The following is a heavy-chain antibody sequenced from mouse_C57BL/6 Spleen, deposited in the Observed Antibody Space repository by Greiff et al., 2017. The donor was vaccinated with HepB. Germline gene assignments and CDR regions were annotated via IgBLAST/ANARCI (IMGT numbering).Heavy chain of an antibody. V-gene: IGHV1-19*01. CDR1: GYTFTDYY. D-gene: IGHD2-5*01. CDR2: INPYNGGT. Sequence: VHVKQSGPVLVKPGASVKMSCKASGYTFTDYYMNWVKQSHGKSLEWIGVINPYNGGTSYNQKFKGKATLTVDKSSSTAYMELNSLTSEDSAVYYCAPYYSTTQGFAYWGQGTLVTVSA. J-gene: IGHJ3*01. CDR3: APYYSTTQGFAY.